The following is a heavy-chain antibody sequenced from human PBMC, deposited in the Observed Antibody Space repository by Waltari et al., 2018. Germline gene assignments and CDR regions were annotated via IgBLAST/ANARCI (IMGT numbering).Heavy chain of an antibody. CDR3: ARDRSFWSGYHAMDV. CDR1: GFLFSGPG. Sequence: QVQVVVSGGGVVQPGTSLRLSCETSGFLFSGPGLHWVRQAPGRGLEWVGVIWYDGSATFYADSVRGRFTISRDNAKNTLYLQMNTLTAEDAGMYYCARDRSFWSGYHAMDVWGQGTSVTVSS. J-gene: IGHJ6*02. CDR2: IWYDGSAT. V-gene: IGHV3-33*01. D-gene: IGHD3-3*01.